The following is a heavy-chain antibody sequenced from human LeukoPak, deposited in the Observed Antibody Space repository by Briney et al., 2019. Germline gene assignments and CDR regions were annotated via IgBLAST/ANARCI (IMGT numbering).Heavy chain of an antibody. CDR3: ARERSCSSTSCYALDY. J-gene: IGHJ4*02. CDR2: IKQDGSEK. Sequence: GGSLRLSCAASGFTFSSYWMSWGRQAPGKGLEWVANIKQDGSEKYYVDSVKGRFTISRDNAKNSLYLQMNSLRAEDTAVYYCARERSCSSTSCYALDYWGQGTLVTVSS. D-gene: IGHD2-2*01. V-gene: IGHV3-7*03. CDR1: GFTFSSYW.